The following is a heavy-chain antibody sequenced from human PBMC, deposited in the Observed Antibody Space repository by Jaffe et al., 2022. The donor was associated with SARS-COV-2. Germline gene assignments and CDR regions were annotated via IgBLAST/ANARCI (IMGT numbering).Heavy chain of an antibody. CDR3: AHFVVHDAFDI. Sequence: QIILKESGPTLVKPTQTLTLTCTFSGFSLSTSGVGVGWIRQPPGKALEWLALIYWDDNKRYSPSLKSRLTITKDTSKKQVVITMTNMDPVDTATYYCAHFVVHDAFDIWGQGTMVTVSS. CDR1: GFSLSTSGVG. CDR2: IYWDDNK. D-gene: IGHD3-16*02. V-gene: IGHV2-5*02. J-gene: IGHJ3*02.